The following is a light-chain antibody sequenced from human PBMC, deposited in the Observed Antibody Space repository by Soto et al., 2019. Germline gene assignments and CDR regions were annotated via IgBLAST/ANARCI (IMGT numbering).Light chain of an antibody. CDR1: QSVSSSY. CDR3: QQYGSSPPK. Sequence: EIVLTQSPGTLSLSPGERASLSCRASQSVSSSYLAWYQQIPGQAPRLLINDASRRATGIPDRFSGSGSGTDFTLTISRLEPEDFAVYYCQQYGSSPPKFGQGTKV. CDR2: DAS. J-gene: IGKJ1*01. V-gene: IGKV3-20*01.